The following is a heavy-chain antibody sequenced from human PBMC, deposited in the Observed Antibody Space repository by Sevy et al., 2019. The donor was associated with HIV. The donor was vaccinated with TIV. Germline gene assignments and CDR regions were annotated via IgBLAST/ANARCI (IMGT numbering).Heavy chain of an antibody. CDR1: GFTFSNAW. J-gene: IGHJ6*03. D-gene: IGHD3-10*01. CDR3: TTYPRFGGNYYMDV. CDR2: IKSKSDGGTR. Sequence: GGSLRLSCAASGFTFSNAWMSWVRQGPGKGLEWVGRIKSKSDGGTREYAAPVKGGFTISRDDSKNTLYLQVNSLETEDTALYYCTTYPRFGGNYYMDVWGKGTTVTVSS. V-gene: IGHV3-15*01.